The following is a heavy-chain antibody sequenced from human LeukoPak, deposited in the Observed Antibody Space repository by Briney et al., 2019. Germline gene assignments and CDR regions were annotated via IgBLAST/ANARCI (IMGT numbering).Heavy chain of an antibody. J-gene: IGHJ4*02. V-gene: IGHV3-23*01. Sequence: GSLRLSCAAPGFTFSSYAMSWVRQAPGKGLEWVSAFSGSGGNTYYADSVRGRFTISRDNSKNTLYLQMNSLRAEDTAVYYCARTQSSSRQSIFDYWGQGTLVTVSS. CDR3: ARTQSSSRQSIFDY. D-gene: IGHD6-13*01. CDR1: GFTFSSYA. CDR2: FSGSGGNT.